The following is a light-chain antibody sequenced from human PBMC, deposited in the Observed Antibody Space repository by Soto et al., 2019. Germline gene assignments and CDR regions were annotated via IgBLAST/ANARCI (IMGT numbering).Light chain of an antibody. CDR2: DAS. Sequence: CLSTLSASVADRVSITFRARQRISTCLAWYQQKPGKAPTLLIYDASSLQSGVPSRFSGSGSGTEFTLTISSLQPDDIATYYCQQSLIDWTFAQGTKVDTK. V-gene: IGKV1-5*01. CDR3: QQSLIDWT. J-gene: IGKJ1*01. CDR1: QRISTC.